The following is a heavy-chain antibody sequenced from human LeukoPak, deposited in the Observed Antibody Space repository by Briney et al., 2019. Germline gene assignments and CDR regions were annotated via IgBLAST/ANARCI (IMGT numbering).Heavy chain of an antibody. CDR2: MYYSGST. V-gene: IGHV4-39*07. CDR1: GGSVTSSGYY. CDR3: ASLSVVSRAIDS. J-gene: IGHJ4*02. D-gene: IGHD4-23*01. Sequence: PSETLSLTCTVYGGSVTSSGYYWGWIRQPPGKGLEWIGTMYYSGSTYYNRSPKSRFTKPLETTKNQFSRKVRAVTAAGTAVYYCASLSVVSRAIDSWGQGTLVTVSS.